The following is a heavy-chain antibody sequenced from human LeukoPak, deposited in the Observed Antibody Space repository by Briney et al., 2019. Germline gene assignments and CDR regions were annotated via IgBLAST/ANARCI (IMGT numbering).Heavy chain of an antibody. CDR3: AKGIQYCGGYCYSPNYFDY. J-gene: IGHJ4*02. CDR2: ISGDGGST. D-gene: IGHD2-21*02. CDR1: GFTFDDYA. Sequence: GGSLRLSCAASGFTFDDYAMHWVRQAPGKGLEWVSLISGDGGSTYYADSVKGRFTISRDNSKNSLYLQMNSLRTEDTALYYCAKGIQYCGGYCYSPNYFDYWGQGTLVTVSS. V-gene: IGHV3-43*02.